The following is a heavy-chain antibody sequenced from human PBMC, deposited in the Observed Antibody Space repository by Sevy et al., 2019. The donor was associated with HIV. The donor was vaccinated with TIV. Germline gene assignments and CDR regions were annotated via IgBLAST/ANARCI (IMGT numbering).Heavy chain of an antibody. CDR3: AREHQSYYYGMDV. Sequence: GGSLRLSCAASGFTFSSYSMNWVRQAPGKGLEWVSSISSSSSYIYYADSVKGRFTISRDNAKNLLYLQMNSLRAEDTAVYYCAREHQSYYYGMDVWGQGTTVTVSS. V-gene: IGHV3-21*01. CDR2: ISSSSSYI. CDR1: GFTFSSYS. J-gene: IGHJ6*02.